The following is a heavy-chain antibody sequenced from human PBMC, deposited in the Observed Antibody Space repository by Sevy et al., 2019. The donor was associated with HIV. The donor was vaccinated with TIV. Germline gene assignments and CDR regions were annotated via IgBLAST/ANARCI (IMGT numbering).Heavy chain of an antibody. D-gene: IGHD1-26*01. J-gene: IGHJ6*02. CDR2: IIPKYGTA. CDR1: GGTFSSYA. CDR3: AREWELGGMDV. Sequence: ASVKVSCKASGGTFSSYAISWVRQAPGQGLEWMGVIIPKYGTANYAQKFQDRVTITADESTSTAYMELGSLRSEDTAVYYCAREWELGGMDVWGQGTTVTVSS. V-gene: IGHV1-69*13.